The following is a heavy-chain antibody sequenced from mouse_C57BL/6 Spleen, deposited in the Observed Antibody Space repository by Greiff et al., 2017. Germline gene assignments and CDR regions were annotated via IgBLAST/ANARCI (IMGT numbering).Heavy chain of an antibody. Sequence: QVQLKESGPGLAAPSQSLSITCNVSGFSLTSYGVSWVSQPPGKGLEWLGVIWGDGSTNYHSARISRLSISKDKYKSQGFLKLNSLQPDDTATYYWAKPESNWGMDYWGQGTSVTVSS. V-gene: IGHV2-3*01. D-gene: IGHD4-1*01. J-gene: IGHJ4*01. CDR2: IWGDGST. CDR1: GFSLTSYG. CDR3: AKPESNWGMDY.